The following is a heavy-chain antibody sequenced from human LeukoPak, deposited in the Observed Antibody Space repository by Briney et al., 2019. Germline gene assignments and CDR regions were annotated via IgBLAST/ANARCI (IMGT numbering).Heavy chain of an antibody. CDR1: GGSFSGYY. D-gene: IGHD2-2*02. Sequence: SETLSLTCAVYGGSFSGYYWSWIRQPPGKGLEWIGEISHSGSTNYNPSLKSRVTISVDTSKNQFSLKLSSVTAADTAVYYCALSYCSSTSCHTTFDYWGQGTLVTVSS. V-gene: IGHV4-34*01. CDR3: ALSYCSSTSCHTTFDY. CDR2: ISHSGST. J-gene: IGHJ4*02.